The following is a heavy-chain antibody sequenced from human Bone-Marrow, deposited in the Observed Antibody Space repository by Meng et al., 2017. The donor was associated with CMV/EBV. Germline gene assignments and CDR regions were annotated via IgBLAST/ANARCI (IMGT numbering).Heavy chain of an antibody. V-gene: IGHV3-21*01. Sequence: GESLKISCAASGFTFSVYNMNWVRQAPGKGLEWVSSISSTSTYIYYADSVKGRFTISRDNAKSSLYLQMNSLRAEDTAVYYCASTTDPRNYWGQGPLVTVSS. CDR1: GFTFSVYN. D-gene: IGHD1-14*01. CDR2: ISSTSTYI. CDR3: ASTTDPRNY. J-gene: IGHJ4*02.